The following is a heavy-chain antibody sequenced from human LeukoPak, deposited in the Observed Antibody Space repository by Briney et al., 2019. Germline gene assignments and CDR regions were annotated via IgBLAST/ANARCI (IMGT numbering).Heavy chain of an antibody. D-gene: IGHD5-12*01. CDR3: ASGSSGYDP. Sequence: SETLSLTCTVSGGSISNYYWSWIRQPAGKGLEWIGRIHTSGTTIYNPSLKSRVTMSVDTSENQFSLKLSSVTAADTAVYYCASGSSGYDPWGQGTLVTVSS. V-gene: IGHV4-4*07. CDR2: IHTSGTT. CDR1: GGSISNYY. J-gene: IGHJ5*02.